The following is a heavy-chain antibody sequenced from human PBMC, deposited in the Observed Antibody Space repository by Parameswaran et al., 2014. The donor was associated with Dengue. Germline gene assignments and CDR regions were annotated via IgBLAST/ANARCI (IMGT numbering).Heavy chain of an antibody. CDR2: ISSSSTYT. D-gene: IGHD2-15*01. V-gene: IGHV3-11*05. Sequence: VRQAPGKGLEWVSYISSSSTYTNYADSVKGRFTISRDKAKNSLYLQMDSLRAEDTAVYYCARDATYCSGGSCYPFYYYGMDVWGQGTTVTVSS. CDR3: ARDATYCSGGSCYPFYYYGMDV. J-gene: IGHJ6*02.